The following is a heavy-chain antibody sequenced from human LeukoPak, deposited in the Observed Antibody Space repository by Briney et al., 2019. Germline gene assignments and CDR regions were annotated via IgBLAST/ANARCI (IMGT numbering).Heavy chain of an antibody. CDR1: GYTFTTYG. D-gene: IGHD2-2*01. V-gene: IGHV1-2*02. CDR3: ARAGYCSSTSCYDVFDY. Sequence: GASVKVSCKASGYTFTTYGVSWVRQAPGQGLEWMGWINPNSGGTNYAQKFQGRVTMTRDTSISTAYMELSRLRSDDTAVYYCARAGYCSSTSCYDVFDYWGQGTLVTVSS. CDR2: INPNSGGT. J-gene: IGHJ4*02.